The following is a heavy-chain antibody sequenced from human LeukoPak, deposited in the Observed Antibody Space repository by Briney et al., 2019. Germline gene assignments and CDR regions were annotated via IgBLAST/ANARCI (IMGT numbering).Heavy chain of an antibody. Sequence: GGSLRLSCVASGFTFSSGMHWVRQAPGKGLEWVAVISYDGNHKFYGDSVKGRFTISRDNSRNTLYLQMNSLRAEDTAVYYCAKVYRDYGDYFAFDIWGQGTMVTVSS. V-gene: IGHV3-30*18. J-gene: IGHJ3*02. D-gene: IGHD4-17*01. CDR2: ISYDGNHK. CDR1: GFTFSSG. CDR3: AKVYRDYGDYFAFDI.